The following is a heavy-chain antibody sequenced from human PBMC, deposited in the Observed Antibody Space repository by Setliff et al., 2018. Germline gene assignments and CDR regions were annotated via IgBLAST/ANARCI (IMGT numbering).Heavy chain of an antibody. J-gene: IGHJ4*02. CDR2: INHDGSEK. CDR3: TRSTSGAFDY. CDR1: GFTFSSHW. D-gene: IGHD2-2*01. Sequence: GGSLRLSCAASGFTFSSHWMAWVRQAPGKGLEWVANINHDGSEKYSVDSVKGRVTISRDTAKNSLSLQMNSLRAEDTAVYYCTRSTSGAFDYWGQGALVTVSS. V-gene: IGHV3-7*01.